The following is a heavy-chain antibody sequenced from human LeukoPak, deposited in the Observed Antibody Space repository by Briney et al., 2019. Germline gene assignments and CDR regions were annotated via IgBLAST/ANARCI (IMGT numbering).Heavy chain of an antibody. D-gene: IGHD2-15*01. CDR1: GGSISSYY. V-gene: IGHV4-59*01. CDR2: IYYSGST. Sequence: SETLSLTCTVSGGSISSYYWSWIRQPPGKGLEWIGYIYYSGSTNYNPSLKSRVTISVDTSKNQFSLELSSVTAADTAAYYCARDTRYCSGGSCYPYMDVWGKGTTVTISS. J-gene: IGHJ6*03. CDR3: ARDTRYCSGGSCYPYMDV.